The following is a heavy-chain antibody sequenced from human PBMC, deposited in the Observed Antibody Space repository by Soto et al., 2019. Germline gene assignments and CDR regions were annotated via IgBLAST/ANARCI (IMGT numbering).Heavy chain of an antibody. CDR1: GGSFSGYY. Sequence: PSETLSLTCAVYGGSFSGYYWSWIRQPPGKGLEWIGEINHSGSTNYNPSLKSRVTISVDTSKNQFSLKLSSVTAADTAVYYCARGPGTTGSQRLFDYWGQGTLVTVSS. D-gene: IGHD1-1*01. J-gene: IGHJ4*02. CDR3: ARGPGTTGSQRLFDY. CDR2: INHSGST. V-gene: IGHV4-34*01.